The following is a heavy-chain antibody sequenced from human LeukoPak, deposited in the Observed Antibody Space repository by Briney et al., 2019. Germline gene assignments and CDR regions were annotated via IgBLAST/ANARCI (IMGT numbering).Heavy chain of an antibody. CDR3: AKFHCSSTSCYLKSNYYFDY. J-gene: IGHJ4*02. Sequence: PGGSLRLSCAASGFTFRSYAMSWVRQAPGKGLEWVSAISGSGGSTYYADSVKGRFTISRDNSKNTLYLQMNSLRAEDTAVYYCAKFHCSSTSCYLKSNYYFDYWGQGTLVTVSS. CDR2: ISGSGGST. CDR1: GFTFRSYA. V-gene: IGHV3-23*01. D-gene: IGHD2-2*01.